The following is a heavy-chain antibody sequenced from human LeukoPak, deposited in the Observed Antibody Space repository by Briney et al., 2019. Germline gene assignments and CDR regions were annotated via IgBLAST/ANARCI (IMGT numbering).Heavy chain of an antibody. V-gene: IGHV4-59*08. Sequence: SETLSLTCTVSGGSISSYYWGWIRQPPGKGLEWIGYIYYSGSTNYNPSLKSRVTISVDTSKNQFSLKLSSVTAADTAVYYCASSRRTVTTNMGFVDYWGQGTLVTVSS. D-gene: IGHD4-17*01. CDR3: ASSRRTVTTNMGFVDY. CDR1: GGSISSYY. CDR2: IYYSGST. J-gene: IGHJ4*02.